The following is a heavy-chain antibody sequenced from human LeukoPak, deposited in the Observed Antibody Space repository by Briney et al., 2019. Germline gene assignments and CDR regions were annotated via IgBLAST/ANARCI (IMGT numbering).Heavy chain of an antibody. CDR1: GYTFTSYG. V-gene: IGHV1-18*01. J-gene: IGHJ3*02. CDR2: IGAYNGNT. D-gene: IGHD2-15*01. CDR3: ACSGSLVHDAFDI. Sequence: ASLRVSCKASGYTFTSYGISWVRQAAGHGLEWMGWIGAYNGNTIYAQKIQGRVTMTTDTSTSRAYMELRSLRSDDTAVYYCACSGSLVHDAFDIWGQGTMVTVSS.